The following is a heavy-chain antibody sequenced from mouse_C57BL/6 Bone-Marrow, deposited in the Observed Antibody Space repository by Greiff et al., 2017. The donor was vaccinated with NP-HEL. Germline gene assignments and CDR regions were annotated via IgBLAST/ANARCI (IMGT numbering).Heavy chain of an antibody. CDR1: GYAFSSSW. D-gene: IGHD2-2*01. J-gene: IGHJ2*01. CDR3: NHGYEDY. CDR2: IYPGDGDT. V-gene: IGHV1-82*01. Sequence: LVEPGASVKISCKASGYAFSSSWMNWVKQRPGKGLEWIGRIYPGDGDTNYNGKFKGKATLTADKSSSTAYMQLSSLTAEDSAVYFCNHGYEDYWGQGTTLTVSS.